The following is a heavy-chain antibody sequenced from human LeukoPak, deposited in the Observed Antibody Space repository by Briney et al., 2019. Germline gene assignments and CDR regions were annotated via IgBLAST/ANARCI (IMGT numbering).Heavy chain of an antibody. J-gene: IGHJ4*02. CDR3: AKDAYENWNYGGAVDY. Sequence: QSGGSLRLSCAASGFTFDDYAMHWVRQAPGKGLEWVSGISWNSGSIGYADSVKGRFTISRDNAKNSLYLQMNSLRAEDTALYYCAKDAYENWNYGGAVDYWGQGTLVTVSS. CDR2: ISWNSGSI. CDR1: GFTFDDYA. D-gene: IGHD1-7*01. V-gene: IGHV3-9*01.